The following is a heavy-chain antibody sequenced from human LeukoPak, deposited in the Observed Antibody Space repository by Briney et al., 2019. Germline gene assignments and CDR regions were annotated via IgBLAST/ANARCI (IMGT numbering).Heavy chain of an antibody. V-gene: IGHV5-51*01. CDR2: IYPGDSDT. CDR3: ARADCSGGSCYPVYYFDY. D-gene: IGHD2-15*01. Sequence: GESLKISCKGSGYIFTSYWIGWVRQMPGKGLEWMGIIYPGDSDTRYSPSFQGQVTISADKSISTAYLQWSSLKASDTAMYYCARADCSGGSCYPVYYFDYWGQGTLITVSS. J-gene: IGHJ4*02. CDR1: GYIFTSYW.